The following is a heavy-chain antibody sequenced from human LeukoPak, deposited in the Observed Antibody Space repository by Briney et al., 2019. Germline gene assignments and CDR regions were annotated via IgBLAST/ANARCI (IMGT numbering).Heavy chain of an antibody. CDR1: GFTFSSYW. Sequence: GGSLRLSCAPSGFTFSSYWMSWVRQAPGKGLEWVANIKQDGSEKYYVDSVRGRFTISRDNAKNSLYLQTNSLRAEDTAVYYCASAASIAARPYYFDYWGQGTLVTVSS. CDR3: ASAASIAARPYYFDY. CDR2: IKQDGSEK. V-gene: IGHV3-7*01. J-gene: IGHJ4*02. D-gene: IGHD6-6*01.